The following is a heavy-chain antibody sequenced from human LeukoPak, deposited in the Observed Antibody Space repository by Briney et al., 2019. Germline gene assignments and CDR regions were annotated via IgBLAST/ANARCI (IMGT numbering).Heavy chain of an antibody. CDR2: ILPIFGTA. CDR3: ARAKGSGSYEDAFDI. V-gene: IGHV1-69*13. D-gene: IGHD3-10*01. Sequence: SVKVSCKASGGTFSSYAISWVRQAPGQGLEWMGGILPIFGTANYAQKFQGRVTITADESTSTAYMELSSLRSEDTAVYYCARAKGSGSYEDAFDIWGQGTMVTVSS. CDR1: GGTFSSYA. J-gene: IGHJ3*02.